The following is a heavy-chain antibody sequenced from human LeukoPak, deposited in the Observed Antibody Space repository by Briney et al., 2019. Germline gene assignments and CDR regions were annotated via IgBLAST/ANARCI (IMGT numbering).Heavy chain of an antibody. CDR1: GFTFSSYA. D-gene: IGHD1-26*01. J-gene: IGHJ6*03. CDR3: ASSGSYYYYYYMDV. Sequence: GGSLRLSCAASGFTFSSYAMSWVRQAPGKGLEWVSAISGSGGSTYYADSVKGRFTISRDNAKNSLYLQMNSLRAEDTALYYCASSGSYYYYYYMDVWGKGTTVTVSS. CDR2: ISGSGGST. V-gene: IGHV3-23*01.